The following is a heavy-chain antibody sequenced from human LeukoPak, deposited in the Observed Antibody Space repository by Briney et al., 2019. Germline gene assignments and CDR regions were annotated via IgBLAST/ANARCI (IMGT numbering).Heavy chain of an antibody. V-gene: IGHV3-53*05. D-gene: IGHD3-16*01. CDR3: ASPPQHHHGGGDDAFDI. Sequence: PGGSLRLSCAASGFTVSSNYMSWVRQAPGKGLEWVSVIYSGGSTYYADSVKGRFTISRDNSKNTLYLQMNSLRAEDTAVYYCASPPQHHHGGGDDAFDIWGQGTMVTVSS. CDR2: IYSGGST. CDR1: GFTVSSNY. J-gene: IGHJ3*02.